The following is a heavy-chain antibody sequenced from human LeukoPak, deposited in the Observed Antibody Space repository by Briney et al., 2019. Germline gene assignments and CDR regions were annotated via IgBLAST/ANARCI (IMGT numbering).Heavy chain of an antibody. V-gene: IGHV4-61*05. CDR1: IGSISSTSLY. Sequence: SETLSLTCTVSIGSISSTSLYWGCIRQPPGKGLEWIGYIYYSGSTNYNPSLKSRVTISVDTSKNQFSLKLSSVTAADTAVYYCARAPEYGSGSYYDYWGQGTLVTVSS. J-gene: IGHJ4*02. D-gene: IGHD3-10*01. CDR3: ARAPEYGSGSYYDY. CDR2: IYYSGST.